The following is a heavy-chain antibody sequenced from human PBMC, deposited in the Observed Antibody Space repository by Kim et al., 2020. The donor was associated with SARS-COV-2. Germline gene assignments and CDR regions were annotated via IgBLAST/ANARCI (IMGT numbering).Heavy chain of an antibody. J-gene: IGHJ6*02. CDR1: GGTFSSYA. CDR2: IIPIFGTA. CDR3: ARDPSLDLVWNAHEGGMDV. D-gene: IGHD1-1*01. Sequence: SVKVSCKASGGTFSSYAISWVRQAPGQGLEWMGGIIPIFGTANYAQKFQGRVTITADESTSTAYMELSSLRSEDTAVYYCARDPSLDLVWNAHEGGMDVWGQGTTVTVSS. V-gene: IGHV1-69*13.